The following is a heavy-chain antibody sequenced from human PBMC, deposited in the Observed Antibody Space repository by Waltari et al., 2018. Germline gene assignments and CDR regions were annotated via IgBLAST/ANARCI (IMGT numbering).Heavy chain of an antibody. J-gene: IGHJ4*02. V-gene: IGHV3-7*01. Sequence: EVQLVESGGGLVQPGGSLRLSCVASGFPFTSYWLSWVSQAPGKGLEWVANIKQDGSEKYYVDSVKGRFTISRDNSKNTLYLQMNSLRAEDTAVYYCARDDIWLLGIDYWGQGTLVTVSS. CDR2: IKQDGSEK. CDR3: ARDDIWLLGIDY. D-gene: IGHD2-15*01. CDR1: GFPFTSYW.